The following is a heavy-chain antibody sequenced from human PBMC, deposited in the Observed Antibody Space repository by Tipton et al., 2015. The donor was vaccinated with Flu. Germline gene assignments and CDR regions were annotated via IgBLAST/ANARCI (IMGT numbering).Heavy chain of an antibody. CDR3: ARQDHGLAV. V-gene: IGHV4-59*08. J-gene: IGHJ6*02. CDR1: ADSISSNY. D-gene: IGHD2-8*01. Sequence: TLSLTCSVSADSISSNYWSWIRQSPGKGLEWIGYIYNTWSTNYNPSLKSRVTISVDTSKNQFSLNLRSVTAADTAVYYCARQDHGLAVWGQGTTVSVS. CDR2: IYNTWST.